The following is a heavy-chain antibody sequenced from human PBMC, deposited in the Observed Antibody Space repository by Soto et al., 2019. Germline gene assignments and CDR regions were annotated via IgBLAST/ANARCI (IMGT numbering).Heavy chain of an antibody. V-gene: IGHV5-51*01. CDR2: IYPGDSDT. J-gene: IGHJ4*02. CDR3: ARGGPGYCSGGSCYAGLFDY. D-gene: IGHD2-15*01. Sequence: PGESLKISCKGSGYSFTSYWIGWVRQMPGKGLEWMGIIYPGDSDTRYSPSFQGQVTTSADKSISTAYLQWSSLKASDTAMYYCARGGPGYCSGGSCYAGLFDYWGQGTLVTVSS. CDR1: GYSFTSYW.